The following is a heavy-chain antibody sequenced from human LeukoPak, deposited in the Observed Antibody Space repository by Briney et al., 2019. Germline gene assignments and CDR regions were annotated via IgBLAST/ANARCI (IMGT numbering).Heavy chain of an antibody. Sequence: PGGSLRLSCAASGFTFSSYAMSWVRQAPGKGLEWVSAICGSGGSTYYADSEKRRFTISRDNSTNKLNLQMNSLRAEDSAVYCCAKDAETAMVYGGQGTLVTVSS. J-gene: IGHJ4*02. D-gene: IGHD5-18*01. CDR1: GFTFSSYA. V-gene: IGHV3-23*01. CDR2: ICGSGGST. CDR3: AKDAETAMVY.